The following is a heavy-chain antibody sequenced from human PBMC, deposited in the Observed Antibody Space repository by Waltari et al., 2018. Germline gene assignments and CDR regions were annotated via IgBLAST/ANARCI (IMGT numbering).Heavy chain of an antibody. D-gene: IGHD6-6*01. Sequence: EVQLVESGGGLVQPGGSLRLSCAASGFTFSSYSMHWVRQAPGKGLEWVSYISSSSSTIYYPDSVKGRFTISRDNAKNSLYLQMNSLRAEDTAVYYCARDSSIYSSSPTWADYWGQGTLVTVSS. CDR2: ISSSSSTI. CDR3: ARDSSIYSSSPTWADY. V-gene: IGHV3-48*01. J-gene: IGHJ4*02. CDR1: GFTFSSYS.